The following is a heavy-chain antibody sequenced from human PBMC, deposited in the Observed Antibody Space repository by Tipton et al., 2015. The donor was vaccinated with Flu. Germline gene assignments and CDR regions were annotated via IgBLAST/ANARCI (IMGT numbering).Heavy chain of an antibody. CDR1: GYGFASYW. CDR2: IYPGDSDT. Sequence: LVQSGAEVKKSGESLKISCQGSGYGFASYWIGWVRQMPGKGLEWMGMIYPGDSDTRYGPSSQGQVTMSVDNSISTVYLQWSSLETSDTAIYYCVRPATAYNGDDYWGQGVLVTVSS. J-gene: IGHJ4*02. V-gene: IGHV5-51*03. CDR3: VRPATAYNGDDY. D-gene: IGHD1-14*01.